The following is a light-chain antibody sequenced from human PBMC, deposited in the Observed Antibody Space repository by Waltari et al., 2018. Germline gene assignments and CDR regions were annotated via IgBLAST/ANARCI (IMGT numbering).Light chain of an antibody. CDR2: STY. CDR1: QTVSTIA. V-gene: IGKV3-20*01. Sequence: EIVLTQSPGTLSLSPGDRATLSGRASQTVSTIALSWYQQKPGQAPRGLIYSTYNRATGSPDRFRGGGSGTDLTLTINGLAPEEFAMYYCEQYDGIVVTFGGGTKVEI. CDR3: EQYDGIVVT. J-gene: IGKJ4*01.